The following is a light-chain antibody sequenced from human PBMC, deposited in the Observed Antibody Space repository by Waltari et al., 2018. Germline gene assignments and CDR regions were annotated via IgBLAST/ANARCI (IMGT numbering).Light chain of an antibody. Sequence: DIQLTQSPSSLSASVGDRVTINCRPSQDISSTLAWYQQKVGRAAKPRIYGASSLERGVPSRSSGGGYAPDFPFTTSSLQPEEFASYYCQKYYSCLLTFGGGAKVEIK. CDR2: GAS. CDR3: QKYYSCLLT. J-gene: IGKJ4*01. V-gene: IGKV1-NL1*01. CDR1: QDISST.